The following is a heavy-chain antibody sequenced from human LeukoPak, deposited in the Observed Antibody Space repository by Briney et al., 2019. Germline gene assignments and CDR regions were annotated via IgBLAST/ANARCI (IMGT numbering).Heavy chain of an antibody. Sequence: KSSETLSLTCAVYGGSFSGYYWSWIRQHPGKGLEWIGYIYYSGSTYYNPSLKSRVTISVDTSKNQFSLKLSSVTAADTAVYYCARASEDVVTALIFWGQGTLVTVSS. V-gene: IGHV4-31*11. D-gene: IGHD2-21*02. J-gene: IGHJ4*02. CDR3: ARASEDVVTALIF. CDR2: IYYSGST. CDR1: GGSFSGYY.